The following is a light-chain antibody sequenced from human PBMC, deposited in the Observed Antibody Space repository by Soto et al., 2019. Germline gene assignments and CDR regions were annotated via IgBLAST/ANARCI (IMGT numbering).Light chain of an antibody. CDR1: ETVATN. V-gene: IGKV3-15*01. CDR2: GAS. CDR3: QQYGSSTWP. J-gene: IGKJ1*01. Sequence: VMTQSPATLSVSPGETATLSCWASETVATNLAWYQQKPGQAPRLLISGASTRAAGISDRFRGSGSGTEFTLTISSLRSEDAAVYYCQQYGSSTWPFGQETRVDIX.